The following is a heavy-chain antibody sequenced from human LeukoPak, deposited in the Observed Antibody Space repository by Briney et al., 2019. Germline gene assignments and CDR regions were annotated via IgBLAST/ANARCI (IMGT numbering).Heavy chain of an antibody. J-gene: IGHJ4*02. CDR1: GFTFSTFA. Sequence: GGSLRLSCAASGFTFSTFAMSWVRQAPGKGLEWVSAISGSGGSTYYADSVKGRFTISRDNSKNTLYLQMNSLRAEDTAVYYCAKVSYYYDSSGYYYFDYWGQGTLVTVSS. CDR3: AKVSYYYDSSGYYYFDY. V-gene: IGHV3-23*01. D-gene: IGHD3-22*01. CDR2: ISGSGGST.